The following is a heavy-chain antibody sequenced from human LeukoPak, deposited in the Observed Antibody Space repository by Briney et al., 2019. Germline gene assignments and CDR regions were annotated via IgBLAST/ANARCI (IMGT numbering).Heavy chain of an antibody. CDR3: ARATLWFGELSQYYYYGMDV. V-gene: IGHV3-66*01. Sequence: LTGGSLRLSCAASGFTVSSNYMSWVRQAPGKGLEWVSVIYSGGSTYYADSVKGRFTISRDNSKNTLYLQMNSLRAEDTAVYYCARATLWFGELSQYYYYGMDVWGQGTTVTVSS. CDR1: GFTVSSNY. D-gene: IGHD3-10*01. J-gene: IGHJ6*02. CDR2: IYSGGST.